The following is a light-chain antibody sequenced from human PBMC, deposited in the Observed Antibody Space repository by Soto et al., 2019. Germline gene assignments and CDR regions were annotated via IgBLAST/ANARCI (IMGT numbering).Light chain of an antibody. Sequence: EIVLTQSPVTLSLSPGERATLSCRASQRITNNFLAWFQQRPGLAPRLLIYGASSRASGIPERFSGSGSGTDFALTISRLEPEDFAVYYCQHYGGSPPKYTFGQGTKLEI. V-gene: IGKV3-20*01. J-gene: IGKJ2*01. CDR2: GAS. CDR3: QHYGGSPPKYT. CDR1: QRITNNF.